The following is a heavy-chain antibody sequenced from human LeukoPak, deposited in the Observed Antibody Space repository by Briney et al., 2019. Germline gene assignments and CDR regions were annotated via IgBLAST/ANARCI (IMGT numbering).Heavy chain of an antibody. D-gene: IGHD5-24*01. J-gene: IGHJ4*02. V-gene: IGHV4-34*01. CDR1: GGSISSYY. CDR2: INHSGST. Sequence: SETLSLTCTVSGGSISSYYWSWIRQPPGKGLEWIGKINHSGSTNYNPSLKSRVTISVDTSKNQFSLKLSSVTAADTAVYYCARGLGDGYNFFDYWGQGTLVTVSS. CDR3: ARGLGDGYNFFDY.